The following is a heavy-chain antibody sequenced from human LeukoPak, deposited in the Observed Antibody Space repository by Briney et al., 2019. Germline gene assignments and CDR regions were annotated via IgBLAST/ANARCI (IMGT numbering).Heavy chain of an antibody. J-gene: IGHJ3*02. CDR2: INPNSGDT. CDR1: GYTFTGYY. CDR3: ARGVGATKLDAFDI. D-gene: IGHD1-26*01. V-gene: IGHV1-2*02. Sequence: ASVKVSCKASGYTFTGYYMHWVRQAPGQGLEWMGWINPNSGDTNYAQKFQGRVTMTRDTSISTAYMELSRLRSDDTAVYYCARGVGATKLDAFDIWGQGTMVTVSS.